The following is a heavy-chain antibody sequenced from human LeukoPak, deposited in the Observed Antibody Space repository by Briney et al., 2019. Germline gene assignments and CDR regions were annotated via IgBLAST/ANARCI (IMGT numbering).Heavy chain of an antibody. CDR3: ARVPRDAFDI. V-gene: IGHV3-21*01. CDR1: GFTFSSYS. J-gene: IGHJ3*02. Sequence: GGSLRLSCAASGFTFSSYSMNWVRQAPGKGLEWVSSISSSSSYIYYADSVKGRFTTSRDNAKNSLYLQMNSLRAEDTAVYYCARVPRDAFDIWGQGTMVTVSS. CDR2: ISSSSSYI.